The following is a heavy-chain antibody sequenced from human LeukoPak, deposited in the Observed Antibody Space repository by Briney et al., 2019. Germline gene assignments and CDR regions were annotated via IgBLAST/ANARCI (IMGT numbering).Heavy chain of an antibody. CDR1: GGTLSRYA. Sequence: SVTVSCKASGGTLSRYAISWVRQAPGQGLEWMGGIIPILGTANYAQKFQGRVTITADESTGTVYMELSSLRSEDTAMYYCARDFRAGQWLSTTWTDFDYWGQGTLVTVSS. J-gene: IGHJ4*02. CDR2: IIPILGTA. CDR3: ARDFRAGQWLSTTWTDFDY. V-gene: IGHV1-69*01. D-gene: IGHD6-19*01.